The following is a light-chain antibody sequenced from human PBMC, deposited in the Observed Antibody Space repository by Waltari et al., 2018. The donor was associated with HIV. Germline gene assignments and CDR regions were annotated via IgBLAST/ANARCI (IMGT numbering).Light chain of an antibody. CDR3: QSYDSSLTFYV. J-gene: IGLJ1*01. CDR1: SPNIGAGYD. CDR2: GNS. Sequence: QSVLTQPPSVSGAPGQRVTISCTGSSPNIGAGYDVHWYQQLPGTAPKLLIYGNSNRPSGVPDRFSGSKSGTSASLAITGLQAEDEADYYCQSYDSSLTFYVFGTGTKVTVL. V-gene: IGLV1-40*01.